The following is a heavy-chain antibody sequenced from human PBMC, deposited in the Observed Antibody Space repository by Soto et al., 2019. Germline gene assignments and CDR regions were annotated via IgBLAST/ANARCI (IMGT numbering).Heavy chain of an antibody. CDR1: GYTFTNYE. CDR3: ARMAASGSLNWFDP. J-gene: IGHJ5*02. Sequence: QVQLVQSGAEVKKPGASVKVSCKASGYTFTNYEINWVRQATGQGLEWMGWMNPGSGNTGYAHKFQGRVTMTRNISISTAHMELSRLGSDDTAIYYCARMAASGSLNWFDPWGQGTLVTVSS. V-gene: IGHV1-8*01. CDR2: MNPGSGNT. D-gene: IGHD3-10*01.